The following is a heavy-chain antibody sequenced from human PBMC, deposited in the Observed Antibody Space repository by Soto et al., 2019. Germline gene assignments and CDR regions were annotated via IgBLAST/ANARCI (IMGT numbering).Heavy chain of an antibody. D-gene: IGHD3-10*01. V-gene: IGHV3-7*01. CDR1: GFTFSSYW. J-gene: IGHJ6*02. Sequence: EVQLVESGGGLVQPGGSLRLSCAASGFTFSSYWMSWVRQAPGKGLEWVANIKQDGSEKYYVDSVKGRFTISRDNAKNSLYLQMNSLRAEDTAVYYCARDGNTMVRGVILYYCGMDVWGQGTTVTVSS. CDR3: ARDGNTMVRGVILYYCGMDV. CDR2: IKQDGSEK.